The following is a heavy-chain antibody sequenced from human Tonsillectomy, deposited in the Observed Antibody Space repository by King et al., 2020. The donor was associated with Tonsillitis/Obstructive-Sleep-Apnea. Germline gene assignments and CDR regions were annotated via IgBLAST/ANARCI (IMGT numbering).Heavy chain of an antibody. D-gene: IGHD2-2*01. J-gene: IGHJ4*02. CDR2: IYYNGDT. CDR1: GGSISRYY. Sequence: LQLQESGPGLVKPSETLSLTCTVSGGSISRYYWTWIRQPSGKGLEWIGYIYYNGDTNYNPSLRSRVTISVDTSKNHFSLELDSVTAADTAIYYCARLGHCTTSRCLPDXWGQGTLVTVSS. CDR3: ARLGHCTTSRCLPDX. V-gene: IGHV4-59*01.